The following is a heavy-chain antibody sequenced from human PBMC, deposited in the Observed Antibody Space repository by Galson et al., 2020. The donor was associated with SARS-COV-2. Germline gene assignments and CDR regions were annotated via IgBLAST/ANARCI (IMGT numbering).Heavy chain of an antibody. CDR1: GGSISSHY. J-gene: IGHJ3*02. Sequence: SETLSLTCTVSGGSISSHYWSWIRQPPGRGLEWMGFMYYNGITNYNPSLKSRVSMSADTSKNQFSLKLSSVTAADTAVYYCARHKYYDFWSAYYTAGAFDIWGQGTMVTVSS. D-gene: IGHD3-3*01. CDR2: MYYNGIT. V-gene: IGHV4-59*08. CDR3: ARHKYYDFWSAYYTAGAFDI.